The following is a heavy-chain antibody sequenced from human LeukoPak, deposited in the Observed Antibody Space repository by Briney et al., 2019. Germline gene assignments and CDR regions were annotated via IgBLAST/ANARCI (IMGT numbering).Heavy chain of an antibody. CDR3: ARERLPNYYGSGSEAFDI. V-gene: IGHV4-34*01. CDR2: INHSGST. CDR1: GGSSSGYY. D-gene: IGHD3-10*01. J-gene: IGHJ3*02. Sequence: PSETLSLTCAVYGGSSSGYYWSWIRQPPGKGLEWIGEINHSGSTNYNPSLKSRVTISVDTSKSQFSLKLSSVTAADTAVYYCARERLPNYYGSGSEAFDIWGQGTMVTVSS.